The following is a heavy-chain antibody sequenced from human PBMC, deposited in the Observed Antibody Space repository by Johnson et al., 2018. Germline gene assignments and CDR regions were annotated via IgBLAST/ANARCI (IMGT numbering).Heavy chain of an antibody. Sequence: QVQLVQSGGGVVQPGRSLRLSCAASGFTFSSYAMHWVRQAPGKGLEWVAVISYDGTSKYYADSVKGRFTISRDNSKNTLYLQMNSLRADDTALYYCARASPGSGAITGTPFGLDDWGQGTLVTVSS. CDR3: ARASPGSGAITGTPFGLDD. CDR1: GFTFSSYA. J-gene: IGHJ4*02. V-gene: IGHV3-30-3*01. D-gene: IGHD1-20*01. CDR2: ISYDGTSK.